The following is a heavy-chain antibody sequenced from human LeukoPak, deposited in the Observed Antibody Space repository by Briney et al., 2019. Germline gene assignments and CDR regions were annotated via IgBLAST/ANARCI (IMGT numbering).Heavy chain of an antibody. CDR2: INHSGST. D-gene: IGHD3-22*01. Sequence: SETLSLTCAVYGGSFSGYYWSWIRQPPGKGLEWIGEINHSGSTNYNPSLKSRVTISVDTSKNQFSLKLSSVTAADTAVYYCARGRSSSEYDSSGCYFDYWGQGTLVTVSS. CDR3: ARGRSSSEYDSSGCYFDY. J-gene: IGHJ4*02. CDR1: GGSFSGYY. V-gene: IGHV4-34*01.